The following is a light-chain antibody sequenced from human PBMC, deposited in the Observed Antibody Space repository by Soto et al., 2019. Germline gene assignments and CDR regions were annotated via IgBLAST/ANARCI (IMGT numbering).Light chain of an antibody. CDR3: SSYTNINTRACV. CDR1: SSDVGGYNY. V-gene: IGLV2-14*01. CDR2: EVS. J-gene: IGLJ1*01. Sequence: QSALTQPASVSGSPGQSITISCTGTSSDVGGYNYVSWYQQHPGKAPKLMISEVSNRPSGVSNRFSGSKSGNTASLTISGLQAEDEAEYYCSSYTNINTRACVFGTGTKVT.